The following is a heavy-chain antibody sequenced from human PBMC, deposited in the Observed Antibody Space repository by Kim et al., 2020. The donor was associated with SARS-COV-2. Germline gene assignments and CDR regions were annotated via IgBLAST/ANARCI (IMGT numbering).Heavy chain of an antibody. CDR3: AKGGDTTMLLGYLYYGM. CDR1: GFTFSAYG. CDR2: VSEDGSDK. J-gene: IGHJ6*01. D-gene: IGHD5-18*01. V-gene: IGHV3-30*18. Sequence: GGSLRLSCAASGFTFSAYGMHWVRQAPGKGLEWVAAVSEDGSDKYYVDSVKGRFTISRDNSKNTLDLQMNSLRAEDTAAYFCAKGGDTTMLLGYLYYGM.